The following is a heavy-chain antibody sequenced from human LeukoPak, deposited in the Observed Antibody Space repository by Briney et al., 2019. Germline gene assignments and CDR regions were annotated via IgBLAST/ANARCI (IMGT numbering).Heavy chain of an antibody. Sequence: GGSLRLSCAASGFTFSSHGMRWVRQAPGKGLDWVAVIWYDGSKKLYADSVKGRFTISRDDSTHTLYLQMNSLRAEDTAVYYCARDASRYYRDFWGQGTLVTVSS. CDR3: ARDASRYYRDF. CDR1: GFTFSSHG. D-gene: IGHD3-3*01. CDR2: IWYDGSKK. J-gene: IGHJ4*02. V-gene: IGHV3-33*01.